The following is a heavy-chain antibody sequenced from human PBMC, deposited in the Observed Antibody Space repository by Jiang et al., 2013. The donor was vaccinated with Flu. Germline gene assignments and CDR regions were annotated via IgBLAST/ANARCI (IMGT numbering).Heavy chain of an antibody. J-gene: IGHJ3*02. CDR2: TFYRSRWYN. D-gene: IGHD5-18*01. CDR3: ARDGYTDGSNDGFDI. V-gene: IGHV6-1*01. Sequence: SQTLSLTCAISGDSVSSNSASWNWIRQSPSRGLEWLGKTFYRSRWYNDYAASVKSRITISPDTSKNQSSLQLNSVTPEDTAVYYCARDGYTDGSNDGFDIWGQGTMVTVSS. CDR1: GDSVSSNSAS.